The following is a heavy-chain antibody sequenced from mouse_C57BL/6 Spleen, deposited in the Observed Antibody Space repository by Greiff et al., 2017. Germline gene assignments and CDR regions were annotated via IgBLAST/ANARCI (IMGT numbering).Heavy chain of an antibody. CDR2: IDPEDGDT. V-gene: IGHV14-2*01. Sequence: EVKLQESGAELVKPGASVKLSCTASGFNIKDYYMHWVKQRTEQGLEWIGKIDPEDGDTKYAPKFQGKATITADTSSNTAYLQLSSLTSEDTAVYYCARGYEVYFGCWGQGTTLTVSS. CDR1: GFNIKDYY. D-gene: IGHD2-14*01. J-gene: IGHJ2*01. CDR3: ARGYEVYFGC.